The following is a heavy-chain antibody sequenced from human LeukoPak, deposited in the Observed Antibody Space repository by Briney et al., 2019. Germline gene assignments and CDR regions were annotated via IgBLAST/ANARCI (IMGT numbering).Heavy chain of an antibody. D-gene: IGHD3-22*01. J-gene: IGHJ5*02. CDR2: IYYRGST. Sequence: SETLSLTCTVSGVSISSYYWSWIRQPPGKGLEWIGYIYYRGSTNYNPSLKSRVSMSGDTSKSQISLKLSSVTAADTAVYYCARDRYYYDSSGTRWFDPWGQGILVTVSS. V-gene: IGHV4-59*01. CDR3: ARDRYYYDSSGTRWFDP. CDR1: GVSISSYY.